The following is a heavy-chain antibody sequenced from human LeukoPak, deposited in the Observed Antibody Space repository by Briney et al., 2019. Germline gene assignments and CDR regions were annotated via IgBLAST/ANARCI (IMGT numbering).Heavy chain of an antibody. Sequence: GGSLRLSCAASGFTVSGSYMSWVRQAPGKGLEWVANIKQDGSEKYYVDSVKGRFTISRDNAKNSLYLQMNSLRAEDTAVYYCARDGRGYSYGYTFDYWGQGTLVTVSS. J-gene: IGHJ4*02. CDR3: ARDGRGYSYGYTFDY. CDR2: IKQDGSEK. CDR1: GFTVSGSY. D-gene: IGHD5-18*01. V-gene: IGHV3-7*05.